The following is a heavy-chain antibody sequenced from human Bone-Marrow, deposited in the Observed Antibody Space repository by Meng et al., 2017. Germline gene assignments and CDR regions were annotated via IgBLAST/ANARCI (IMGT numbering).Heavy chain of an antibody. J-gene: IGHJ4*02. Sequence: QEQLVESGGGVVQPGRSLRLSCAASGFRFSSYGMHWVRQAPGKGLEWVAVIWSDGSNKYYGDPVKGRFTISRDNSKNTLYLQMNSLRAEDTAIYYCAILTGDEFNWGQGTLVTVSS. V-gene: IGHV3-33*01. CDR3: AILTGDEFN. D-gene: IGHD7-27*01. CDR1: GFRFSSYG. CDR2: IWSDGSNK.